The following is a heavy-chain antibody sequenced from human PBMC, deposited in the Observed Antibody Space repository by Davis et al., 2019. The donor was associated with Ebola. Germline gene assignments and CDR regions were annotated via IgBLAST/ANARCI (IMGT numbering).Heavy chain of an antibody. CDR3: AQSGAARRSYYYYGMDV. CDR2: ISGSGGTT. V-gene: IGHV3-23*01. CDR1: GFTFSSYA. Sequence: GESLKISCAASGFTFSSYAMNWVRQAPRKGLEWVSVISGSGGTTYYADSVKGRFTISRDNSKNTLYLQMNSLRAEDTAIYYCAQSGAARRSYYYYGMDVWGQGTTVTVSS. J-gene: IGHJ6*02. D-gene: IGHD6-6*01.